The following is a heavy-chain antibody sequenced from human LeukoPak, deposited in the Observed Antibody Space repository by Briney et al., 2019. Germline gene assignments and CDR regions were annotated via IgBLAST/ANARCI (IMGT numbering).Heavy chain of an antibody. CDR3: ARRRRGYSSSWPRYFDY. D-gene: IGHD6-13*01. CDR2: IYYSGST. V-gene: IGHV4-59*08. CDR1: GGSISSYY. Sequence: SETLSLTCTVSGGSISSYYWSWIRQPPGKRLEWIGYIYYSGSTNYNPSLKSRVTISVDTSKNQFSLKLSSVTAADTAVYYCARRRRGYSSSWPRYFDYWGQGTLVTVSS. J-gene: IGHJ4*02.